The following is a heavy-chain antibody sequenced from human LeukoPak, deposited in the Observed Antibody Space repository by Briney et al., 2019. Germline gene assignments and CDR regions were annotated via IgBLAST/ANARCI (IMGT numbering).Heavy chain of an antibody. J-gene: IGHJ4*02. Sequence: PGGSLRLSCAASGFTFSSYSMNWVRQAPGKGLEWVSSISSSSRYIYYADSVKGRFTISRDNAKNSLYLQMNSLRAEDTAVYYCAREGRCSGGSCYRYYFDYWGQGTLVTVSS. CDR1: GFTFSSYS. CDR3: AREGRCSGGSCYRYYFDY. CDR2: ISSSSRYI. V-gene: IGHV3-21*01. D-gene: IGHD2-15*01.